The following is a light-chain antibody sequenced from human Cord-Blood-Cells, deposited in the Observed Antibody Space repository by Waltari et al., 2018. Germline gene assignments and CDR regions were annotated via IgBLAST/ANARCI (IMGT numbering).Light chain of an antibody. V-gene: IGLV1-44*01. CDR2: SNN. CDR1: SSNIGSTT. J-gene: IGLJ1*01. CDR3: AAWDDSLNGYV. Sequence: QSVLTQPPSASGTPGQRVTISCSGSSSNIGSTTVTCYQQLPGTAPKLLIYSNNQRPSGVPDRFSGSKSGTSTSLAISGLQSEDEADYYCAAWDDSLNGYVFGTGTKVTVL.